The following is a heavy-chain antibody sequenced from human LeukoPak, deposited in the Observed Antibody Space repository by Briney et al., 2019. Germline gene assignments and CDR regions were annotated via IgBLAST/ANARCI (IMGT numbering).Heavy chain of an antibody. CDR3: AKTGNYGDFDY. CDR1: GFTFSSYG. Sequence: GGSLRLSCAASGFTFSSYGMQWVRQAPGKGLEWVAVIWYDGSNKYYADSVKGRFTISRDNSKNTLYLQMNSLRAEDTAVYYCAKTGNYGDFDYWGQGTLVTVSS. V-gene: IGHV3-33*06. CDR2: IWYDGSNK. D-gene: IGHD4-17*01. J-gene: IGHJ4*02.